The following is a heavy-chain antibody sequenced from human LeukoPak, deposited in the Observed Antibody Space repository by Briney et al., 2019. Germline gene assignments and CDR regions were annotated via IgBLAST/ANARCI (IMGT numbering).Heavy chain of an antibody. CDR3: ARDRRSSSWYVKSYYYYGMDV. CDR1: GGSVSSGSYY. V-gene: IGHV4-61*01. D-gene: IGHD6-13*01. CDR2: IYYSGST. Sequence: MSSETLSLTCTVSGGSVSSGSYYWSWIRQPPGKGLEWIGYIYYSGSTNYNPSLKSRVTISVDTSKNQFSLKLSSVTAADTAVYYCARDRRSSSWYVKSYYYYGMDVWGQGTTVTVS. J-gene: IGHJ6*02.